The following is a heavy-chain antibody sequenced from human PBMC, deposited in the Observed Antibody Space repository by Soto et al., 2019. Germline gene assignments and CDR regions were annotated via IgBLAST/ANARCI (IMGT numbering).Heavy chain of an antibody. Sequence: QVQLVQSGDEVKKPGASVKVSCKASGYIFVNYGIAWVRQAPGQGLEWMGWISPYTGNTHSASKVQDRLTMITDTSTITAYMGLGSLTSDDTAVYYCVMVDNYVTPTPQDVWGQGTTVTVSS. V-gene: IGHV1-18*01. CDR1: GYIFVNYG. J-gene: IGHJ6*02. CDR2: ISPYTGNT. D-gene: IGHD3-16*01. CDR3: VMVDNYVTPTPQDV.